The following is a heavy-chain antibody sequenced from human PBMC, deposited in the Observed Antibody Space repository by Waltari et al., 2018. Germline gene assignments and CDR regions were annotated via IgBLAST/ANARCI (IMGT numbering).Heavy chain of an antibody. CDR2: SYWNADQ. J-gene: IGHJ4*02. CDR3: AHKPIKKAFDF. CDR1: GISLNSVGVG. D-gene: IGHD1-20*01. V-gene: IGHV2-5*01. Sequence: QITLKESGPTLVKPTQTLTLTCTVSGISLNSVGVGVGWIRQSPGKALECLAVSYWNADQRYSPSLQTRLNNTKDTSKNQVVLTVTNMGPGDTATYFCAHKPIKKAFDFWGQGILVTVSS.